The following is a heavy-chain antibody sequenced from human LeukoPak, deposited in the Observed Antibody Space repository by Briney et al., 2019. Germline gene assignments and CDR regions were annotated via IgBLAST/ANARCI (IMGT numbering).Heavy chain of an antibody. CDR1: GGSISSYY. J-gene: IGHJ5*02. CDR2: IYYSGST. D-gene: IGHD3-16*01. V-gene: IGHV4-59*01. Sequence: SETLSLTCTVSGGSISSYYWSWIRQPPGKGLEWIGYIYYSGSTNYNPSLKSRVTISVDTSKNQFSLKLSSVTAADTAVHYCARDLRGGDNWFDPWGQGTLVAVSS. CDR3: ARDLRGGDNWFDP.